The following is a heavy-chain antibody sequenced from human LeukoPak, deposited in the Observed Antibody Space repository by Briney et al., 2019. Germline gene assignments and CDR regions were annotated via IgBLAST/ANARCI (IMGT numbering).Heavy chain of an antibody. J-gene: IGHJ4*02. D-gene: IGHD6-19*01. Sequence: GGSLRLSCAASGFTFSIYSMNWVRQAPGKGLEWISYISSNSSTRSTIYYADSVKGRFTISRDNSKNTLYLQMNSLRAEDTAIYYCARSILAGTGGFDYWGQGSLITVSS. CDR2: ISSNSSTRSTI. CDR3: ARSILAGTGGFDY. V-gene: IGHV3-48*01. CDR1: GFTFSIYS.